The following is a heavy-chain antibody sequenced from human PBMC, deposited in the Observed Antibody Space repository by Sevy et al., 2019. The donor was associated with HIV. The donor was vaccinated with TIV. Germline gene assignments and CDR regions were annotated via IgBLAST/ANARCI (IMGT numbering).Heavy chain of an antibody. V-gene: IGHV5-51*01. J-gene: IGHJ4*02. Sequence: GESLKISCKGSGYSFTSYWIGWVRQMPGKGLEWMGIIYPCDFDTRYSPSFQGQVTISADKSISTAYLQWSSLKASDTAMYYCARRGKHIVVVTTSYYFDYWGQGTLVTVSS. D-gene: IGHD2-21*02. CDR2: IYPCDFDT. CDR3: ARRGKHIVVVTTSYYFDY. CDR1: GYSFTSYW.